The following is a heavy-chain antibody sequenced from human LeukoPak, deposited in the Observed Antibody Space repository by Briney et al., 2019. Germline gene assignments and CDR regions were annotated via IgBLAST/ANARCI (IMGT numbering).Heavy chain of an antibody. D-gene: IGHD5-18*01. V-gene: IGHV4-59*01. CDR2: IYYSGST. J-gene: IGHJ6*02. CDR3: ARIQLGGYYYYGMDV. CDR1: GDSISSYY. Sequence: PSETLSLTCTVSGDSISSYYWSWIRQPPGKGLEWIGYIYYSGSTNYNPSLKSRVTISVDTSKNQFSLKLSSVTAADTAVYYCARIQLGGYYYYGMDVWGQGTTVTVSS.